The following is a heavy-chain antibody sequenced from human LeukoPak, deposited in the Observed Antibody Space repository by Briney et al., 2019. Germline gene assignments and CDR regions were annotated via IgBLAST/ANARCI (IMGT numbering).Heavy chain of an antibody. CDR2: INHSGST. CDR1: GGSFSGYY. D-gene: IGHD6-19*01. V-gene: IGHV4-34*01. Sequence: SETLSLTCAVYGGSFSGYYWSWIRQPPGKGLEWIGEINHSGSTNYNPSLKSRVTISVDTPKNQFSLKLSSVTAADTAVYYCARDPGIAVAGRFDFDYWGQGTLVTVSS. CDR3: ARDPGIAVAGRFDFDY. J-gene: IGHJ4*02.